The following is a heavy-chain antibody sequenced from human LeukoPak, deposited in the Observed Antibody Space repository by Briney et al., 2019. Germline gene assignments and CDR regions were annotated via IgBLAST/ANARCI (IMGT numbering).Heavy chain of an antibody. Sequence: PWGSLRLSCAASGFTFSGYAMSWVRQTPGKGLEWVSGIRGSGNNTLYADSVKGRFTISRDNSKNTLYLEMNSLRAEDTAIYYCAKMKGHPLPKYYMDVWGQGTTVTVSS. CDR3: AKMKGHPLPKYYMDV. V-gene: IGHV3-23*01. J-gene: IGHJ6*01. CDR2: IRGSGNNT. CDR1: GFTFSGYA. D-gene: IGHD1-26*01.